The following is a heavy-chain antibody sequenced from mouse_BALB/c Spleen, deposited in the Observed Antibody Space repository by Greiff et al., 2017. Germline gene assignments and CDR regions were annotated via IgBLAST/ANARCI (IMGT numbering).Heavy chain of an antibody. CDR1: GYSITSGYS. CDR2: IHYSGST. D-gene: IGHD2-4*01. V-gene: IGHV3-1*02. Sequence: DVQLQESGPDLVKPSQSLSLTCTVTGYSITSGYSWHWIRQFPGNKLEWMGYIHYSGSTNYNPSLKSLISITRDTSKNQFCLQLNSVTTEDTATYYCAGDYDAWFAYWGQGTLVTVSA. J-gene: IGHJ3*01. CDR3: AGDYDAWFAY.